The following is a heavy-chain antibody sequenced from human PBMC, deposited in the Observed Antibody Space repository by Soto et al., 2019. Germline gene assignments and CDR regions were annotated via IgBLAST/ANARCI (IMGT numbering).Heavy chain of an antibody. CDR1: GFTFSSYA. CDR3: AKGVIRRSDYYYYMDV. D-gene: IGHD3-3*01. V-gene: IGHV3-23*01. CDR2: ISGSGGST. Sequence: GGSLRLSCAASGFTFSSYAMSWVRQAPGKGLEWVSAISGSGGSTYYADSVKGRFTISRDNSKNTLYLQMNSLRAEDTAVYYCAKGVIRRSDYYYYMDVWGKGTTVTVSS. J-gene: IGHJ6*03.